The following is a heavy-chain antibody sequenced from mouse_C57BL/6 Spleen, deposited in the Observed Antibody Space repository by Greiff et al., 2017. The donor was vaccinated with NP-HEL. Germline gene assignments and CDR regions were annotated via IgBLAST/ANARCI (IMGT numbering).Heavy chain of an antibody. Sequence: EVQVVESGGDLVKPGGSLKLSCAASGFTFSSYGMSWVRQTPDKRLEWVATISSGGSYTYYPDSVKGRFTISRDNAKNTLYLQMSSLKSEDTAMYYCARHGVYYGNSYYAMDYWGQGTSVTVSS. CDR3: ARHGVYYGNSYYAMDY. D-gene: IGHD2-1*01. V-gene: IGHV5-6*01. J-gene: IGHJ4*01. CDR2: ISSGGSYT. CDR1: GFTFSSYG.